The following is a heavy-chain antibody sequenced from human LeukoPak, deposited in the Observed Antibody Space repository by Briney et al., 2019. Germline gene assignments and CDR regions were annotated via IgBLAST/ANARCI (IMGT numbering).Heavy chain of an antibody. J-gene: IGHJ4*02. V-gene: IGHV3-9*01. CDR3: AKDITIAVSGVDY. CDR2: ISWNSGSI. CDR1: GFTFDDYA. D-gene: IGHD2-15*01. Sequence: PGGSLRLSCAASGFTFDDYAMHWVRPAPGKGLEWVSGISWNSGSIGYADSVKGRFTISRDNAKNSLYLQMNSLRAEDTALYHCAKDITIAVSGVDYWGQGTLVTVSS.